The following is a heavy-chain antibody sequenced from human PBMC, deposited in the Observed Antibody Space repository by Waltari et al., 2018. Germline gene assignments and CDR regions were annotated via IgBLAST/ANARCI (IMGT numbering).Heavy chain of an antibody. Sequence: QVQLQQWGAGLLKPSETLSLTCAVYGGSFSGYYWSWIRQPPGKGLEWIGEINHSGSTNYNPSLKSRFTISVDTSKNQFSLKLSSVTAADTAVYYCARGRWFGRWGQGTLVTVSS. D-gene: IGHD3-10*01. CDR3: ARGRWFGR. CDR1: GGSFSGYY. J-gene: IGHJ4*02. CDR2: INHSGST. V-gene: IGHV4-34*01.